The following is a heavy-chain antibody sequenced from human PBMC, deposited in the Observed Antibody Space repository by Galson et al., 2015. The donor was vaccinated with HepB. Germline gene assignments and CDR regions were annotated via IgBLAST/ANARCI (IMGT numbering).Heavy chain of an antibody. Sequence: ETLSLTCTVSGDSIRSYYWTWIRQPPGKGLEWVGYIHYSGHTMYNPSLKSRVTMSVDTSRNQFSLKLRSVTAADTAVYYCARVKSSGYSGYDLYSYYGVDVWGQGTTVAVSS. V-gene: IGHV4-59*01. CDR1: GDSIRSYY. CDR3: ARVKSSGYSGYDLYSYYGVDV. CDR2: IHYSGHT. D-gene: IGHD5-12*01. J-gene: IGHJ6*02.